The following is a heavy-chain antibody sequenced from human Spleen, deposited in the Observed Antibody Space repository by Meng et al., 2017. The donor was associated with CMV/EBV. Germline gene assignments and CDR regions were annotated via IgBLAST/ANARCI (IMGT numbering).Heavy chain of an antibody. CDR3: ARMIVVVEAVNRWFDP. D-gene: IGHD2-15*01. J-gene: IGHJ5*02. Sequence: GSISSSTYYWGWIRQPPGKGLEWIGSIYYSGSTDYNPSLKSRVTISVDTSQNQFSLNLSSVTAADTAVYYCARMIVVVEAVNRWFDPWGQGTLVTVSS. CDR1: GSISSSTYY. V-gene: IGHV4-39*01. CDR2: IYYSGST.